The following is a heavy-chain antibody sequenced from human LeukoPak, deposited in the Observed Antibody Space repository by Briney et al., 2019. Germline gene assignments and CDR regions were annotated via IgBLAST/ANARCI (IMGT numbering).Heavy chain of an antibody. J-gene: IGHJ5*02. V-gene: IGHV1-18*01. CDR2: ISAYNGNT. D-gene: IGHD6-13*01. Sequence: GASVKVSCKASGYTFTSYGISWVRQAPGQGLEWMGWISAYNGNTNYAQKLQGRVTMTTDTSTSTAYMELRSLRSDDTAVYYCARDLATRYSSSWYISSAKKNPLEHNWFDPWGQGTLVTVSS. CDR3: ARDLATRYSSSWYISSAKKNPLEHNWFDP. CDR1: GYTFTSYG.